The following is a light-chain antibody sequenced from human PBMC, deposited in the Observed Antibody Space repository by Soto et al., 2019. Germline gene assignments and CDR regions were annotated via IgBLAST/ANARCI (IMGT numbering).Light chain of an antibody. CDR1: SSNIGNNY. V-gene: IGLV1-51*02. J-gene: IGLJ1*01. CDR3: GTWDSSLSASYV. Sequence: QSVLTQSPSVSAAPGQRVTISCSGSSSNIGNNYVSWYQQLPGTAPKILIYENDKRPSGIPDRFSGSKSGTSATLGITGLQTGDEADYYCGTWDSSLSASYVFGTGTKLTVL. CDR2: END.